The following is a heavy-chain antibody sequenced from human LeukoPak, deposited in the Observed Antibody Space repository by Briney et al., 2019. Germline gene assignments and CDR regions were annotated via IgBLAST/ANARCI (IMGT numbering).Heavy chain of an antibody. CDR1: GGSFSGYY. CDR3: ARVRGQQLVSYYYYGMDV. J-gene: IGHJ6*02. CDR2: INHSGST. D-gene: IGHD6-13*01. V-gene: IGHV4-34*01. Sequence: SETLSLTCAVYGGSFSGYYWSWIRQPPGKGLEWIGEINHSGSTNYNPSLNSRVTISVDTSKNQFSLKLSSVTAADTAAYYCARVRGQQLVSYYYYGMDVWGQGTTVTVSS.